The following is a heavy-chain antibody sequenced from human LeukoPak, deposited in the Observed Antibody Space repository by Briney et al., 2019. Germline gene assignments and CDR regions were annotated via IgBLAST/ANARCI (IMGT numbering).Heavy chain of an antibody. J-gene: IGHJ4*02. D-gene: IGHD3-22*01. Sequence: PGGSLRLSCAASGFTVSSNYMSWVRQAPGKGLEWVSVIYSGGSTYYAASVKGRFTISRDNSKNTLYLQMNSLRAEDTAVYYCATPLDYYDSSGYHQGGDWGQGTLVTVSS. CDR1: GFTVSSNY. CDR2: IYSGGST. V-gene: IGHV3-53*01. CDR3: ATPLDYYDSSGYHQGGD.